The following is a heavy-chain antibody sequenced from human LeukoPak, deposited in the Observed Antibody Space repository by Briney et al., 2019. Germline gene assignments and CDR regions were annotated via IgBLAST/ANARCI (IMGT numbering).Heavy chain of an antibody. D-gene: IGHD2-21*02. CDR1: GYTFTSYY. V-gene: IGHV1-46*01. J-gene: IGHJ3*02. Sequence: GASVKVSCKASGYTFTSYYMHWVRQAPGQGLEWMGIINPSGGSTSYAQKFQGRVTMTRDTSTSTAYMELSSLRSEDTAVYYCARSPGGDPIKDAFDIWGQGTMVTVSS. CDR2: INPSGGST. CDR3: ARSPGGDPIKDAFDI.